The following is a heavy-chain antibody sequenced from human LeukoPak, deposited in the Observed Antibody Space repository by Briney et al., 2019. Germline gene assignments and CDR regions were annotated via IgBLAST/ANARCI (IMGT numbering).Heavy chain of an antibody. CDR1: GGSINNSY. Sequence: SETLSLTCTVSGGSINNSYWNWIRQPRGKGLEWIGYIHYSGTTDYNPSLKSRVTISIDTSKNQFSLNLSSMTAADTAVYYCARSNAFDVRGQGTMVTVSS. CDR2: IHYSGTT. V-gene: IGHV4-59*01. J-gene: IGHJ3*01. CDR3: ARSNAFDV.